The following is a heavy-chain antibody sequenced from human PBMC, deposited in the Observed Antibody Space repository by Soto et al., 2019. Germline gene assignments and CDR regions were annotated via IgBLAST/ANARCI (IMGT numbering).Heavy chain of an antibody. Sequence: QVQLVQSGAEVKKPGASVKFSCTASGYTFSSYAMLWVRQAPGQRLEWMGWIDAGNCNTKYSQKVQGRVNLTRDTSASTAYLELSSLRSEETAVYYGAGIVPEGFPGGSHYWYFDLWGRGTLVTVSS. CDR3: AGIVPEGFPGGSHYWYFDL. V-gene: IGHV1-3*01. CDR1: GYTFSSYA. D-gene: IGHD3-16*01. J-gene: IGHJ2*01. CDR2: IDAGNCNT.